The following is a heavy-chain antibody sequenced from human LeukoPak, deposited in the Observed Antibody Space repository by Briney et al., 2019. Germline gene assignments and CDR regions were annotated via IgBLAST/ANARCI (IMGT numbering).Heavy chain of an antibody. Sequence: GASVKVSCKASGGTFSSYGISWVRQAPGQGLEWMGGIIPFFGTANYAQKLQGRVTMTTDTSTSTAYMELRSLRSDDTAVYYCARVDCSSTSCYRLNAFDAFDIWGQGTMVTVSS. CDR2: IIPFFGTA. J-gene: IGHJ3*02. CDR3: ARVDCSSTSCYRLNAFDAFDI. V-gene: IGHV1-69*05. D-gene: IGHD2-2*01. CDR1: GGTFSSYG.